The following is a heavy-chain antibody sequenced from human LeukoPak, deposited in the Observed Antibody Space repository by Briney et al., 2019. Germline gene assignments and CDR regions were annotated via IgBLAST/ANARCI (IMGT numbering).Heavy chain of an antibody. CDR3: ASRGVLAVAGGDY. CDR2: IYYSGST. J-gene: IGHJ4*02. V-gene: IGHV4-39*01. Sequence: PSETMSLTCTVSGGSISSSSYYWGWIRQPPGKGLEWIGSIYYSGSTYYNPSLKSRVTISVDTSKNQFSLKLSSVTAADTAVYYCASRGVLAVAGGDYWGQGTLVTVSS. CDR1: GGSISSSSYY. D-gene: IGHD6-19*01.